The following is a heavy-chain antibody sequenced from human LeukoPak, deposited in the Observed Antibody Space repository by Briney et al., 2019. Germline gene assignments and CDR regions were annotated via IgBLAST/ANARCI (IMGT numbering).Heavy chain of an antibody. CDR2: IKQDGSEK. CDR3: ARGSSSWYGNYYYYYMDV. Sequence: GGSLRLSCAASGFTFSTYWMSWVRQAPGKGLEWVANIKQDGSEKYYVDSVKGRFTISRDNGKNSLHLQMNSLRAEDTAVYYCARGSSSWYGNYYYYYMDVWGKGTTVTIS. CDR1: GFTFSTYW. J-gene: IGHJ6*03. V-gene: IGHV3-7*01. D-gene: IGHD6-13*01.